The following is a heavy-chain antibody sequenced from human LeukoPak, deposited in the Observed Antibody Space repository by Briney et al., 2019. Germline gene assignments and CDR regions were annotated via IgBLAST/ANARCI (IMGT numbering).Heavy chain of an antibody. Sequence: SETLSLTCTVSRGSISYYYWSWIRQPPGKGLEWIGYIYTGGSTKYNPSLKSRVTISVDTSKNQFSLNLRSVTAADTAVYYCARHGTSYYYDYHIDVWGKGTTVTVSS. D-gene: IGHD1-26*01. CDR2: IYTGGST. CDR1: RGSISYYY. CDR3: ARHGTSYYYDYHIDV. V-gene: IGHV4-4*09. J-gene: IGHJ6*03.